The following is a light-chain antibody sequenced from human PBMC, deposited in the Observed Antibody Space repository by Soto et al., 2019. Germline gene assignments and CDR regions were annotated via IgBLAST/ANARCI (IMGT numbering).Light chain of an antibody. V-gene: IGKV1-33*01. CDR1: QDISNY. J-gene: IGKJ1*01. CDR3: QQYDNLLTWT. CDR2: DAS. Sequence: DIQMTQSPSSLSASVGDRVTITCQASQDISNYLNWYQQKPGKAPKLLIYDASNLETGVPSRFSGSGSGTDFTFTISSLQPEDMATYYCQQYDNLLTWTFGRGTKVEIK.